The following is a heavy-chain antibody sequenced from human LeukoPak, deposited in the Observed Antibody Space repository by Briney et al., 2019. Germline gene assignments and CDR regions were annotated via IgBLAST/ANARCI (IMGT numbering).Heavy chain of an antibody. Sequence: SETLSLTCTVSGGSISSYYWSWIRQPLGKGLEWIGYIYYSGSTNYNPSLKGRVTISVDTSKNQFSLKLSSVTAADTAVYYCARVKRYCSSTSCPGTHYFDYWGQGTLVTVSS. CDR2: IYYSGST. D-gene: IGHD2-2*01. J-gene: IGHJ4*02. CDR1: GGSISSYY. V-gene: IGHV4-59*01. CDR3: ARVKRYCSSTSCPGTHYFDY.